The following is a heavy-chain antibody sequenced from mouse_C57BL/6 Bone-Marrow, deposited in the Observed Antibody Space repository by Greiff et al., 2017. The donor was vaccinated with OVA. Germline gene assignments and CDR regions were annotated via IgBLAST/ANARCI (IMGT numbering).Heavy chain of an antibody. CDR2: IHPNSGST. D-gene: IGHD1-1*01. Sequence: QVQLQQPGAELVKPGASVKLSCKASGYTFTSYWMHWVKQRPGQGLEWLGMIHPNSGSTNYNEKFKSKATLTVDKSSSTAYMQLSSLTSEDSAVYYCARSVTTVVARYFDVWGTGTTVTVSS. J-gene: IGHJ1*03. CDR3: ARSVTTVVARYFDV. V-gene: IGHV1-64*01. CDR1: GYTFTSYW.